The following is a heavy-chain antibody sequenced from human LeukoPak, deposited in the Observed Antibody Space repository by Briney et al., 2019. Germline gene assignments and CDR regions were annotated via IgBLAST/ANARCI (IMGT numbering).Heavy chain of an antibody. CDR1: GFTFSRYG. J-gene: IGHJ5*02. Sequence: GRSLRLSCAASGFTFSRYGMHWVRQAPGKGLEWVAVISYDGSNKYYADSVKGRFTISRDNSKNTLYLQMNSLRAEDTAVYYCAKELRGYSYGLRNNWLDPWGQGTLVTVSS. D-gene: IGHD5-18*01. V-gene: IGHV3-30*18. CDR3: AKELRGYSYGLRNNWLDP. CDR2: ISYDGSNK.